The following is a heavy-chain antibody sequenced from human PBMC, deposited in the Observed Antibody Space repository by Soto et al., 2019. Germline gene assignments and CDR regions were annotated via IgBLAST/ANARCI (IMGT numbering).Heavy chain of an antibody. Sequence: QVQLQQWGAGLLKPSETLSLTCAVYGGSFSGYYWSWIRQPPGKGLEWIGEINHSGSTNYNPSLRCRVTISVDTSKNQVSLKSSSVTAADTAVYYCARGGFGYCSGGSRYHGSGYFQHWGQGTLVTVSS. CDR3: ARGGFGYCSGGSRYHGSGYFQH. CDR2: INHSGST. CDR1: GGSFSGYY. J-gene: IGHJ1*01. D-gene: IGHD2-15*01. V-gene: IGHV4-34*01.